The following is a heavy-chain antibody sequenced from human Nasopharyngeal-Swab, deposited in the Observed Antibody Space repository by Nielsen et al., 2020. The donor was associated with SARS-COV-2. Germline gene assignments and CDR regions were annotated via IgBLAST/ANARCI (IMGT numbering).Heavy chain of an antibody. CDR3: ARGMGDY. V-gene: IGHV3-74*03. Sequence: GESLKISCAASGFTFSTYWMHWVRQVPGKGLVWVSRLNSDGSLITYADSVKGHFTISRDNARSTLYLQMNSVRAEDTAVYYCARGMGDYWGRGTLVTVSS. J-gene: IGHJ4*02. CDR2: LNSDGSLI. CDR1: GFTFSTYW. D-gene: IGHD1-26*01.